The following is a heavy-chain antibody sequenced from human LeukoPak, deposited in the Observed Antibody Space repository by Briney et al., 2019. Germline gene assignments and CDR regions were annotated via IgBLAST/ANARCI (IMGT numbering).Heavy chain of an antibody. V-gene: IGHV4-38-2*02. CDR3: ARGDFAVVPATSFDP. J-gene: IGHJ5*02. CDR2: IYHSGTT. CDR1: GYSISTNHY. Sequence: SETLSLTCTVSGYSISTNHYWGWIRQPPGKGLEWIGSIYHSGTTYYNPSLKSRVTISVDTSKNQFSLNLRSVTAADTAVYYCARGDFAVVPATSFDPWGQGTLVTVSS. D-gene: IGHD2-2*01.